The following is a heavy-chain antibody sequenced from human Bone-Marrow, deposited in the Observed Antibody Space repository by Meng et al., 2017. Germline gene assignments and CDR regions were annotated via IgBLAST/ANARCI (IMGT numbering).Heavy chain of an antibody. CDR2: INEDAREK. Sequence: GGSLRLSCAVSGFTFSNYWMTWLRQSPGKGLEWVANINEDAREKHYLDSVEGRFTISRDHAKNSLYLQMNSLRVEDTAVYYCARGYYGSGAFDPWGQGALVTVSS. V-gene: IGHV3-7*01. J-gene: IGHJ5*02. CDR3: ARGYYGSGAFDP. CDR1: GFTFSNYW. D-gene: IGHD3-10*01.